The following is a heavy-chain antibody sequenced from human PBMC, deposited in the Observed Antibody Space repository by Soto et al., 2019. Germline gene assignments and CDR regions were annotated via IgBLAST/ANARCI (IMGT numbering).Heavy chain of an antibody. V-gene: IGHV3-30*04. CDR3: AREGSGDAYSAGGAMDC. D-gene: IGHD4-4*01. CDR1: GFSFSSYV. J-gene: IGHJ4*02. CDR2: LSYYERDK. Sequence: QVQLVESGGDVVQPGRSLRLSCETSGFSFSSYVLLWVRQAPGKGLEWVAVLSYYERDKYYADSVKGRFTISRDNSKNTLYLQMNSLRTEDTAVYYCAREGSGDAYSAGGAMDCWGQGTLVTVSS.